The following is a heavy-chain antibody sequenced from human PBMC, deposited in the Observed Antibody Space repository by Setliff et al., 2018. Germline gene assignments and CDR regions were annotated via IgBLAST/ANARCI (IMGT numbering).Heavy chain of an antibody. D-gene: IGHD2-15*01. J-gene: IGHJ3*02. V-gene: IGHV1-69*13. CDR2: IIPIFGTA. Sequence: SVKVSCKASGYTFTGYYMHWVRQAPGQGLEWMGGIIPIFGTANYAQKFQGRVTITADESTSTAYMELSSLRSEDTAVYYCATNSGGNTIDAFDIWGQGTMVTVSS. CDR1: GYTFTGYY. CDR3: ATNSGGNTIDAFDI.